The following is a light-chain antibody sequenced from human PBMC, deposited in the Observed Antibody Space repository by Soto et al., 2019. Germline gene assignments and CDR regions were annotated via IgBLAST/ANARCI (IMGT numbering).Light chain of an antibody. J-gene: IGKJ1*01. CDR2: DVS. CDR3: KVYDTLLWT. V-gene: IGKV3D-15*01. Sequence: GKRATHSCMASQNISSYLIWYQQKPGQAPRLLIYDVSNRATGIPARFSGSGSGTEFTLTICSLQSEDFVVYYCKVYDTLLWTFGQVTIVDI. CDR1: QNISSY.